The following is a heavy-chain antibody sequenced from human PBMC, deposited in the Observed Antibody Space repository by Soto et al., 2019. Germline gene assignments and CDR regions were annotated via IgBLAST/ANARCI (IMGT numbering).Heavy chain of an antibody. CDR3: AKERSSGWSFDY. Sequence: EVQLLESGGGLVQPGGSLRLSCAASGFTFSTYAMNWVRQAPGKGLEWVSGISGSGDSTYYADSEKGRFTVSRDNYKNTMYLQMKSLRAEDTAVFYCAKERSSGWSFDYWGQGTLVTVSS. CDR1: GFTFSTYA. CDR2: ISGSGDST. J-gene: IGHJ4*02. V-gene: IGHV3-23*01. D-gene: IGHD6-19*01.